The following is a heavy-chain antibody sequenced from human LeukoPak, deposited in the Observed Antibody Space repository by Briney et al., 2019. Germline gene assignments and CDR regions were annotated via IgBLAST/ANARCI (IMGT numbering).Heavy chain of an antibody. Sequence: AASVKVSCKASGYTFTDLYMHWVRQAPGQGLEWMGGIIPIFGTANYAQKFQGRVTITADESTSTAYMELSSLRSEDTAVYYCARNLGYCSGGSCYRDYGDYDPWGQGTLVTVSS. CDR3: ARNLGYCSGGSCYRDYGDYDP. CDR1: GYTFTDLY. CDR2: IIPIFGTA. D-gene: IGHD2-15*01. J-gene: IGHJ5*02. V-gene: IGHV1-69*13.